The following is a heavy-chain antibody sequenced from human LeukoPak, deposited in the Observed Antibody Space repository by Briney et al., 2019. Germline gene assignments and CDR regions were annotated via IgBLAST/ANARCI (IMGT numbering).Heavy chain of an antibody. Sequence: PSETLSLTCAVYGGSFSSYYWSWIRQPAGKGLEWIGRIYTSGSTNYNPSLKSRVTISVDTSKNQFSLKLSSVTAADTAVYYCARAMSIAARLQTIFDYWGQGTLVTVSS. D-gene: IGHD6-6*01. CDR3: ARAMSIAARLQTIFDY. V-gene: IGHV4-59*10. J-gene: IGHJ4*02. CDR1: GGSFSSYY. CDR2: IYTSGST.